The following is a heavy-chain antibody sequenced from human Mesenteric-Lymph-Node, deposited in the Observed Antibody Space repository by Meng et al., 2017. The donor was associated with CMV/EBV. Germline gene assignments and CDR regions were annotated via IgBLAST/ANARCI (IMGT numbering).Heavy chain of an antibody. V-gene: IGHV3-74*01. D-gene: IGHD6-19*01. Sequence: GGSLRLSCAASGFTFSSYWMHWVRQAPGKRLVWVSRINNDGSSARYAESVKGRFTIFRDNAKNTLYLQMNSLTVEDTALYYCVRESSGWLYGSDIWGRGTMVTVSS. CDR2: INNDGSSA. CDR1: GFTFSSYW. CDR3: VRESSGWLYGSDI. J-gene: IGHJ3*02.